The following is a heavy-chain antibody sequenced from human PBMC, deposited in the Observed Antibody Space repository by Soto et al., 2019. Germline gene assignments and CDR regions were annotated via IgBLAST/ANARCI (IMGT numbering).Heavy chain of an antibody. CDR1: GFTVISTY. Sequence: GGSLRLSXAASGFTVISTYMSWVRQAPGKGLEWVSFIYSGGSTYYADSVEGRFTISRDNSKNTLYLQMNSLRVEDTAVYYCARGGQVRGGMDVWGQGTTVTVSS. J-gene: IGHJ6*02. V-gene: IGHV3-53*01. CDR3: ARGGQVRGGMDV. CDR2: IYSGGST.